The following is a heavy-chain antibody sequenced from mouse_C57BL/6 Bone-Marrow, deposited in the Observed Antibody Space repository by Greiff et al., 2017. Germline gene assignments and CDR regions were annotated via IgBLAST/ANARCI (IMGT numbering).Heavy chain of an antibody. J-gene: IGHJ4*01. CDR1: GYTFTDYN. V-gene: IGHV1-18*01. CDR3: TRREAPYYYGSTSYAMDY. CDR2: INPYNGGT. Sequence: VQLQQSGPELVKPGASVKIPCKASGYTFTDYNMDWVKQSHGKSLEWIGDINPYNGGTIYNQKFKGKATLTVDTSSSSAYMELRGLTSEDTQVYHRTRREAPYYYGSTSYAMDYWGQGTTVTVSS. D-gene: IGHD1-1*01.